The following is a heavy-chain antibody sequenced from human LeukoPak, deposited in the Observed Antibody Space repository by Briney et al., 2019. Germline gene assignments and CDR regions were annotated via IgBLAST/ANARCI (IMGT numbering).Heavy chain of an antibody. CDR3: AKDLSRLIDWLLYLDWFDP. CDR2: ISYDGSSK. V-gene: IGHV3-30*18. CDR1: GFTFSSYG. D-gene: IGHD3-9*01. Sequence: GGSLRLSCAASGFTFSSYGMHWVRQAPGKGLEWVAVISYDGSSKYYADSVKGRFTISRDNSKNTLYLQMNSLRAEDTAVYYCAKDLSRLIDWLLYLDWFDPWGQGTLVTVSS. J-gene: IGHJ5*02.